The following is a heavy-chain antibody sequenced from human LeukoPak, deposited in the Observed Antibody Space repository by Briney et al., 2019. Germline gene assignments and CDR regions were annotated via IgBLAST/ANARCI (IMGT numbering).Heavy chain of an antibody. Sequence: PGRSLKLSCAASGFNFDDYAMHWVRQAPGKGLEWVSGISWNSDNTVYADSVEGRFTVSRENAKNSLSLQLNSLRPEDMALYYCAKGNSGSHRRGALDVWGQGTLVIVSS. CDR1: GFNFDDYA. D-gene: IGHD6-19*01. CDR2: ISWNSDNT. J-gene: IGHJ3*01. V-gene: IGHV3-9*03. CDR3: AKGNSGSHRRGALDV.